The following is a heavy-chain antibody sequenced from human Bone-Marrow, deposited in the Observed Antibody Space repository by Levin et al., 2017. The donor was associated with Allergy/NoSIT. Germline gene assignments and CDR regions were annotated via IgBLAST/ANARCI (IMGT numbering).Heavy chain of an antibody. V-gene: IGHV4-59*11. CDR1: GGSITSHY. Sequence: KTGGSLRLSCTVSGGSITSHYWNWIRQPPGKGLEWIGYIYSSGTTNYNPSLESRVSMSVDTSKNQFSLWLNSVTAADTAVYFCARGGRLENVVLSHHLDSWGQGTLVSVSS. D-gene: IGHD4/OR15-4a*01. J-gene: IGHJ4*02. CDR3: ARGGRLENVVLSHHLDS. CDR2: IYSSGTT.